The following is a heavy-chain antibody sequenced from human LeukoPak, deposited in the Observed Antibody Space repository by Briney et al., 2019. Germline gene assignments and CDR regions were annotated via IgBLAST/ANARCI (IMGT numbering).Heavy chain of an antibody. CDR1: GGSISSGGYY. D-gene: IGHD3-3*01. V-gene: IGHV4-30-2*01. CDR2: IYHSGST. Sequence: SETLSLTCTVSGGSISSGGYYWSWIRQPPGKGLEWIGYIYHSGSTYYNPSLKSRVTISVDRSKNQFSLKLSSVTAADTAVYYCARVEVFWSGYISAIDYWGQGTLVTVSS. CDR3: ARVEVFWSGYISAIDY. J-gene: IGHJ4*02.